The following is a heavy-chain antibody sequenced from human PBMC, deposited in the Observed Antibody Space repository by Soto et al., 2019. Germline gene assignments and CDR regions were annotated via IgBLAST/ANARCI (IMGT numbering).Heavy chain of an antibody. CDR2: IYYSGST. CDR3: ARAVAGSEFDY. CDR1: GGSISSSSYY. Sequence: QLQLQESGPGLVKPSETLSLTCTVSGGSISSSSYYWGWIRQPPGKGLEWIGSIYYSGSTYYNPSLKSRVTISVDTPKNQFSLKLSSVTAADTAVYYCARAVAGSEFDYWGQVTLVTVSS. V-gene: IGHV4-39*01. J-gene: IGHJ4*02. D-gene: IGHD6-19*01.